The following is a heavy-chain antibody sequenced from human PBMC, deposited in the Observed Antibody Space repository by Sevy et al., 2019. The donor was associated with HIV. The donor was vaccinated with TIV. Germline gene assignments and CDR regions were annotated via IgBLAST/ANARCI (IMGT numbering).Heavy chain of an antibody. V-gene: IGHV4-59*01. Sequence: SETLSLTCTVSGASISNYYWSWIRQPPGKGLECIAYLYYGGRTNYNPSLKSRVTISVDKSKNQFSLKLISVTAADTAVYYCARHSIAARSWYFDLWGRGTLVTVSS. CDR2: LYYGGRT. CDR1: GASISNYY. CDR3: ARHSIAARSWYFDL. D-gene: IGHD6-6*01. J-gene: IGHJ2*01.